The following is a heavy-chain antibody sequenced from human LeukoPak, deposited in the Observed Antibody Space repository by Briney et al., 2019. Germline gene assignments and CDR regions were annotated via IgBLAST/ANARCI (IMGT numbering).Heavy chain of an antibody. V-gene: IGHV3-11*03. CDR3: ARSTGIAVASDAFDI. Sequence: GGSLRLSCAASGFTFSDYYMSWIRQAPGKGLEGVSYISSSSSYTNYADSVKGRFTISRDNAKNSLYLQMNSLRAEDTAVYYCARSTGIAVASDAFDIWGQGTMVSVSS. CDR1: GFTFSDYY. J-gene: IGHJ3*02. D-gene: IGHD6-19*01. CDR2: ISSSSSYT.